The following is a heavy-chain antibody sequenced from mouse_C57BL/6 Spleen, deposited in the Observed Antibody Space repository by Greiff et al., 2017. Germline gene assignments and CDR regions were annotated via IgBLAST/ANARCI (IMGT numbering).Heavy chain of an antibody. V-gene: IGHV5-9-1*02. CDR2: ISSGGDYI. D-gene: IGHD1-1*01. Sequence: DVMLVESGEGLVKPGGSLKLSCAASGFTFSSYAMSWVRQTPEKRLEWVAYISSGGDYIYYADTVKGRFTISRDNARNTLYLQMSSLKSEDTAMYYCTRGLLLRYGFAYWGQGTLVTVSA. CDR3: TRGLLLRYGFAY. CDR1: GFTFSSYA. J-gene: IGHJ3*01.